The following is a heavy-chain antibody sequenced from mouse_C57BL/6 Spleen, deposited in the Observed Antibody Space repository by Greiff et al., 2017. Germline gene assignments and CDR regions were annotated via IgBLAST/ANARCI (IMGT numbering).Heavy chain of an antibody. Sequence: VQLQQSGPELVKPGASVKISCKASGYAFSSSWMNWVKQRPGKGLEWIGRIYPGDGDTNYNGKFKGKATLTADKSSSPAYMELIRLTSEDSAVYFCARGVVYYGNYDYAMDYWGKGTSVTVSS. CDR2: IYPGDGDT. CDR1: GYAFSSSW. D-gene: IGHD2-1*01. CDR3: ARGVVYYGNYDYAMDY. V-gene: IGHV1-82*01. J-gene: IGHJ4*01.